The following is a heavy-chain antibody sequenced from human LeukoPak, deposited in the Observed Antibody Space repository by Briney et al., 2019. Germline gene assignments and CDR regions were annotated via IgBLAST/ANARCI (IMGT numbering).Heavy chain of an antibody. CDR3: ARPSMVRGALYYFDY. J-gene: IGHJ4*02. CDR2: IKQDGSEK. CDR1: GFTFSSYW. D-gene: IGHD3-10*01. Sequence: GGSLRLSCAASGFTFSSYWMSWVRQAPGKGLEWVANIKQDGSEKYYVDSVKGRFTISRDNAKSSLYLQMNSLRAEDTAVYYCARPSMVRGALYYFDYWGQGTLVTVSS. V-gene: IGHV3-7*03.